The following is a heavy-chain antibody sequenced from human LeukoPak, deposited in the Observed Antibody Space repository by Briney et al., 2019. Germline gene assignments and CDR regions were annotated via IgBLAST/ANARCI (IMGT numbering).Heavy chain of an antibody. CDR3: ARPTTYYYDSSAYHVDGFDI. CDR1: GYTLTELS. D-gene: IGHD3-22*01. J-gene: IGHJ3*02. CDR2: FDPEDGET. V-gene: IGHV1-24*01. Sequence: GASVKVSCKVSGYTLTELSMHWVRQAPGKGLEWMGGFDPEDGETIYAQKFQGRVTITADESTNTAYMELSSLRSEDTAVYYCARPTTYYYDSSAYHVDGFDIWGQGTMVTVSS.